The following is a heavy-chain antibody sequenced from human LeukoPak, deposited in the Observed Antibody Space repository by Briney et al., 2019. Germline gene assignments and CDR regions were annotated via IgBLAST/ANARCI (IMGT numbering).Heavy chain of an antibody. CDR2: IYHSGST. CDR3: ARRDGYNSNWFDP. J-gene: IGHJ5*02. CDR1: GGSISSGGYY. V-gene: IGHV4-30-2*01. D-gene: IGHD5-24*01. Sequence: SENLSLTCTVSGGSISSGGYYWSWIRQPPGKGLEWIGYIYHSGSTYYNPSLKRRVTISVDRSKNQFSLKLSSVTAADTAVYYCARRDGYNSNWFDPWGQGTLVTVSS.